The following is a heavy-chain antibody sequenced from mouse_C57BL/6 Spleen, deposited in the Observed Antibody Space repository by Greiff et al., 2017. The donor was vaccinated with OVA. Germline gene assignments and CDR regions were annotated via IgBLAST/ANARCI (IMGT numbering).Heavy chain of an antibody. CDR2: ISDGGSYT. V-gene: IGHV5-4*01. D-gene: IGHD3-2*02. J-gene: IGHJ4*01. CDR3: ARETQALMDY. CDR1: GFTFSSYA. Sequence: EVQLVESGGGLVKPGGSLKLSCAASGFTFSSYAMSWVRQTPEKRLEWVATISDGGSYTYYPDNVKGRFTISRDNAKNNLYLQMSHLKSEDTAMYYCARETQALMDYWGQGTSVTVSS.